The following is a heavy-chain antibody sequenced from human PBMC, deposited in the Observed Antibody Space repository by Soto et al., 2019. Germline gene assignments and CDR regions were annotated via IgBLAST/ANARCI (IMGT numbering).Heavy chain of an antibody. J-gene: IGHJ4*02. CDR1: GFTFSSYG. CDR3: ARELPAIESMWPGYSSSSTGFDY. D-gene: IGHD6-6*01. V-gene: IGHV3-33*01. CDR2: IWYDGSNK. Sequence: PGGSLILSCAASGFTFSSYGMHWVRQAPGKGLEWVAVIWYDGSNKYYADSVKGRFTISRDNSKNTLYLQMNSLRAEDTAVYYCARELPAIESMWPGYSSSSTGFDYWGQGTLVTVSS.